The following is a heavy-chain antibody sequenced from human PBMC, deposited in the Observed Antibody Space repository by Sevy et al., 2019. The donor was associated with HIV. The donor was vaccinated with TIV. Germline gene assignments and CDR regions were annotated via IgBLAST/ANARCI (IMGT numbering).Heavy chain of an antibody. V-gene: IGHV3-33*08. Sequence: GGSLRLSCAASGFTFSSYGIHWVRQAPGKGLEWVALTWYDGSTKFYADSVKGRFTISRDNSKNILSLQMNSLRADDTAVYYCARVRSIYVDTTHYYAMDVWGQGTTVTVSS. J-gene: IGHJ6*02. CDR2: TWYDGSTK. D-gene: IGHD5-18*01. CDR1: GFTFSSYG. CDR3: ARVRSIYVDTTHYYAMDV.